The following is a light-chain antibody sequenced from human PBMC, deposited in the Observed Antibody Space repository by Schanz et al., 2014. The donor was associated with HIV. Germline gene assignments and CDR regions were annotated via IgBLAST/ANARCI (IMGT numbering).Light chain of an antibody. V-gene: IGKV3-20*01. CDR2: GAS. J-gene: IGKJ3*01. CDR1: QSVSSN. Sequence: EIVMTQSPATLSVSPGERATLSCRASQSVSSNLAWYQQKPGQAPRLLIYGASTRATGIPDRFSGSGSGTDFTLTISRLEPEDFAVYYCQEYGSSGTFGPGTKVHIQ. CDR3: QEYGSSGT.